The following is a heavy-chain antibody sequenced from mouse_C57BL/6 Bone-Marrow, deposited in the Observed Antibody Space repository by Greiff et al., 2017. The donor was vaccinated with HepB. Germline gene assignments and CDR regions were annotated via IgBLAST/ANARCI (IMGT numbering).Heavy chain of an antibody. Sequence: VQLQQSGAELVKPGASVKMSCKASGYTFTSYWITWVKQRPGQGLEWIGDIYPGSGSTNYNEKFKSKATLTVDTSSSTAYMQLSSLTSEDSAVYYCAIKGLTGTSGVFAYWGQGTLVTVSA. D-gene: IGHD4-1*01. V-gene: IGHV1-55*01. CDR3: AIKGLTGTSGVFAY. J-gene: IGHJ3*01. CDR2: IYPGSGST. CDR1: GYTFTSYW.